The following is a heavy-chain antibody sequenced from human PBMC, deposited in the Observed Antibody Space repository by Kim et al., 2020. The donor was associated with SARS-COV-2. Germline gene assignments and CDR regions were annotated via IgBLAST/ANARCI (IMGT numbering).Heavy chain of an antibody. CDR2: IVGNGGTT. CDR1: GFAFNNFA. V-gene: IGHV3-23*01. D-gene: IGHD3-3*01. J-gene: IGHJ4*02. Sequence: GGSLRLSCAASGFAFNNFAMNWVRQAPGKGLEWVSGIVGNGGTTHYADSVKGRFTISRDNSKDTLYLHMNSLRVEDTAVYYCAKVAAEVFGEIDYWGQGSLVSVSS. CDR3: AKVAAEVFGEIDY.